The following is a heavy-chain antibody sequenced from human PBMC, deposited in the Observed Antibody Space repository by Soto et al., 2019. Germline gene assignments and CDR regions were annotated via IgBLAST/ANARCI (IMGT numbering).Heavy chain of an antibody. J-gene: IGHJ5*02. CDR1: GFTFSSYA. D-gene: IGHD3-3*01. CDR2: ISGSGGST. V-gene: IGHV3-23*01. Sequence: GGSLRLSCAASGFTFSSYAMSWVRQAPGKGLEWVSAISGSGGSTYYADSVKGRFTISRDNSKNTLYLQMNSLRAEDTAVYYCAKASSPAFWSGCPNWFDPWGQGTLVTVSS. CDR3: AKASSPAFWSGCPNWFDP.